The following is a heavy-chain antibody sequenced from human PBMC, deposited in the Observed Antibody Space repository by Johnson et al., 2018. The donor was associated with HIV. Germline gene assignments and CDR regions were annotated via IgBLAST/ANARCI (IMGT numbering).Heavy chain of an antibody. CDR3: ANNRETTDFWSGYEIDAFDV. Sequence: VQLVESRGVLVQPGGSLRLSCAASGFTFSSYDMHWVRQATGKGLEWVSAIGTAGDTYYPGSVKGRFTISRENAKNSLYLQMNSLRAEDTAVYYCANNRETTDFWSGYEIDAFDVWGQGTMVTVSS. CDR2: IGTAGDT. J-gene: IGHJ3*01. D-gene: IGHD3-3*01. CDR1: GFTFSSYD. V-gene: IGHV3-13*01.